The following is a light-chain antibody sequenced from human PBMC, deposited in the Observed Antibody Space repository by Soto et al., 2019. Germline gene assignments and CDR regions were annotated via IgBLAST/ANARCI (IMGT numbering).Light chain of an antibody. J-gene: IGKJ1*01. CDR3: HQYNNWLWT. Sequence: DIQMTPSPSTLSASVGYTVTITCRASQTISGWLAWYQQKPGKAPKVLIYDASSLGSGVPSRFSGSGSGTEFTLTISSLQSEDFAVYYCHQYNNWLWTFGQGTKVDIK. CDR2: DAS. CDR1: QTISGW. V-gene: IGKV1-5*01.